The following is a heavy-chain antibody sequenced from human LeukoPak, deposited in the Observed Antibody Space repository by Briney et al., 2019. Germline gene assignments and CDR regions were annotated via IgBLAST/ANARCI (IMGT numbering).Heavy chain of an antibody. CDR3: AIVQDFETRGYYLGY. D-gene: IGHD3-22*01. CDR1: AFTFSDNN. Sequence: GSLRLSCAASAFTFSDNNMNWVRHPPRKGLEWVGDIYHSGSTNYDPSLKSRVTMSVDTFKNQFSLTLSSVTAADTAVYYCAIVQDFETRGYYLGYWGHGTLVTVSA. V-gene: IGHV4-34*01. J-gene: IGHJ4*01. CDR2: IYHSGST.